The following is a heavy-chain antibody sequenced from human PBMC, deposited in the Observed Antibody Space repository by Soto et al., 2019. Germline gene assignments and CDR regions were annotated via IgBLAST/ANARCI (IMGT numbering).Heavy chain of an antibody. D-gene: IGHD1-1*01. Sequence: QVQQVQSGAEVKRPGASAKVSCKASGYTFTSYGFSWVRXXXXXXXEXMGWISAYDGSTNYAQXXXXRVTMTTDTXTXTXXMXLXXXXXXXXXVXYCARHNSQWPNWFDPWGQGTLVTVSS. CDR1: GYTFTSYG. CDR3: ARHNSQWPNWFDP. V-gene: IGHV1-18*01. J-gene: IGHJ5*02. CDR2: ISAYDGST.